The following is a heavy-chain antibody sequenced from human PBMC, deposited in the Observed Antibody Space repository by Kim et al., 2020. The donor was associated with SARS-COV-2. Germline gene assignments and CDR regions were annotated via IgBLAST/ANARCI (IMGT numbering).Heavy chain of an antibody. CDR2: ISSSSSYI. D-gene: IGHD3-10*01. CDR1: GFTFSSYS. Sequence: GGSLRLSCAASGFTFSSYSMNWVRQAPGKGLEWVSSISSSSSYIYYADSVKGRFTISRDNAKNSLYLQMNSLRAEDTAVYYCAVRGVITTHDAFDIWGQGTMVTVSS. CDR3: AVRGVITTHDAFDI. V-gene: IGHV3-21*01. J-gene: IGHJ3*02.